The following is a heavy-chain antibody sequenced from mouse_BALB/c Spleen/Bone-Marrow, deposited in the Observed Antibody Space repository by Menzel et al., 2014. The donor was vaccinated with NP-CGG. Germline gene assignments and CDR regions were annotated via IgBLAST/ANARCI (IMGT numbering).Heavy chain of an antibody. Sequence: QVQLQQPGADLVKPGASVKLSCKASGYTFTSYYMYWVKQRPGQGLEWIGEINPSNGGTNFNEKFKSKATLTVDKSSSTAYMQLSSLTSEDSAVYYCTREGDSPFAYWGQGTLVTVSA. CDR3: TREGDSPFAY. D-gene: IGHD2-13*01. CDR2: INPSNGGT. V-gene: IGHV1S81*02. J-gene: IGHJ3*01. CDR1: GYTFTSYY.